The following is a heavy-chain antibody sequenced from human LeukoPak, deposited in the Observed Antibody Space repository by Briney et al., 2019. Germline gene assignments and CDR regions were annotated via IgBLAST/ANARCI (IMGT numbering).Heavy chain of an antibody. CDR2: INTDGNIT. V-gene: IGHV3-74*01. CDR3: ARELSGTSSRHFDY. J-gene: IGHJ4*02. CDR1: GFTFSNFW. Sequence: RAGGSLRLSCAASGFTFSNFWMHWVRQAPGRGPVWVSRINTDGNITTYADSMKGRFTISRDNAKNALHLQMNTLRAEDTAVYYCARELSGTSSRHFDYWGQGTLVTVSS. D-gene: IGHD2-2*01.